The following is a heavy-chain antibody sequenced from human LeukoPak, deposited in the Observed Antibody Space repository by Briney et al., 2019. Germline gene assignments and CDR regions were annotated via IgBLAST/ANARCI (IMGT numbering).Heavy chain of an antibody. Sequence: PGGSLRLSCAASEFTFSTYWMAWVRQAPGKGLEWVANIKRDGSQKNYVDSVKGRSTISRDSAKSSLYLQMNSLRAEDTAVYYCARDSSGWLDYWGQGTLVTVSS. CDR2: IKRDGSQK. J-gene: IGHJ4*02. D-gene: IGHD6-19*01. CDR1: EFTFSTYW. V-gene: IGHV3-7*05. CDR3: ARDSSGWLDY.